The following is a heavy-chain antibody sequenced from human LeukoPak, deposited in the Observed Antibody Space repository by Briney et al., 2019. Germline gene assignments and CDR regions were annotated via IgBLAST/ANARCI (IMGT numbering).Heavy chain of an antibody. V-gene: IGHV3-23*01. CDR2: ISGSGGRT. CDR1: GFTFGDYG. Sequence: PEGSLRLSCTASGFTFGDYGMSWVRQAPGKGLEWVSAISGSGGRTDYADSVKGRFTISRDNSKNTLDLQMNSLRAEDTAVYYCAKGVGYEKEYYFDYWGQGTLVTVSS. D-gene: IGHD5-12*01. CDR3: AKGVGYEKEYYFDY. J-gene: IGHJ4*02.